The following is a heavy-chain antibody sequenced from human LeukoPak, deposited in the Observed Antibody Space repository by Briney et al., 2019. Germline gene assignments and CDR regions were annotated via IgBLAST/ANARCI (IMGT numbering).Heavy chain of an antibody. CDR1: GFTFTTYW. J-gene: IGHJ4*02. D-gene: IGHD5-18*01. CDR2: ISGSGGIA. Sequence: GGSLRLSCAASGFTFTTYWMSWVRQAPGKGLEWVSAISGSGGIALYADSVKGRFTISRDNSKNTLYVQINSLRPEDTAVYYCAKEAKGYRYGYRFDYWGQGTQVTVSS. CDR3: AKEAKGYRYGYRFDY. V-gene: IGHV3-23*01.